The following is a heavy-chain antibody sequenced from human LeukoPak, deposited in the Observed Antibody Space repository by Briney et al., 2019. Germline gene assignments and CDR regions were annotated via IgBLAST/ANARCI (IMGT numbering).Heavy chain of an antibody. D-gene: IGHD4-23*01. Sequence: ASETLSLTCAVYGGSFSGYYWSWIRQPPGKGLEWIGEINHSGSTNYNPSLKSRVTISVDTSKNQFSLKLSSVTAADTAVYYCVRGLGLRWQYFDYWGQGTLVTVSS. V-gene: IGHV4-34*01. CDR2: INHSGST. CDR1: GGSFSGYY. J-gene: IGHJ4*02. CDR3: VRGLGLRWQYFDY.